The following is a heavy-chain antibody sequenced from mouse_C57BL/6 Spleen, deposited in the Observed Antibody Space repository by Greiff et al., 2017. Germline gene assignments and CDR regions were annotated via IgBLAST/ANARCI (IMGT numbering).Heavy chain of an antibody. V-gene: IGHV5-4*01. D-gene: IGHD2-3*01. CDR2: ISDGGSYT. CDR1: GFTFSSYA. Sequence: DVQLVESGGGLVKPGGSLKLSCAASGFTFSSYAMSWVRQTPEKRLEWVATISDGGSYTYYPDNVKGRFTISRDNAKNNLYLQMSHLKSEDTAMYYCARSPYDGYYEDYAMDYWGQGTSVTVSS. CDR3: ARSPYDGYYEDYAMDY. J-gene: IGHJ4*01.